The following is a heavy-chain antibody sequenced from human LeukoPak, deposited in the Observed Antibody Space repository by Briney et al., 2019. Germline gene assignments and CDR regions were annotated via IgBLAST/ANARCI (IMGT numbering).Heavy chain of an antibody. Sequence: GGSLRLSCAASGFTFSSYWMHWVRQAPGKGLVWVSRINSDGSSTSYADSVKGRFTISRDNAKNTLYLQMNSLRAEDTAVYYCARMDTAMVTADYWGQGTLVTVSS. CDR3: ARMDTAMVTADY. D-gene: IGHD5-18*01. J-gene: IGHJ4*02. CDR2: INSDGSST. CDR1: GFTFSSYW. V-gene: IGHV3-74*01.